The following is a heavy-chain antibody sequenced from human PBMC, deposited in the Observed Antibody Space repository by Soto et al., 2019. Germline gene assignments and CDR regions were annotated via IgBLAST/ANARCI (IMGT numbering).Heavy chain of an antibody. Sequence: SETLSLTCTVSGGSISSGDYYWSWIRQPPGKGLEWIGYIYYSGSTYYNPSLKSRVTISVDTSKNQFSLKLSSVTAADTAVYYCARFPNSEYYHDNVAFDIWGQGTMVTVSS. V-gene: IGHV4-30-4*01. CDR1: GGSISSGDYY. D-gene: IGHD3-22*01. J-gene: IGHJ3*02. CDR3: ARFPNSEYYHDNVAFDI. CDR2: IYYSGST.